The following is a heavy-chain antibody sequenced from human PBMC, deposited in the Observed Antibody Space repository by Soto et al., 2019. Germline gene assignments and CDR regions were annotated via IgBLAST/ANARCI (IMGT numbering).Heavy chain of an antibody. V-gene: IGHV3-48*03. D-gene: IGHD1-26*01. CDR2: ISSSGSTI. Sequence: GGSLRLSCAASGFTFSSYEMNWARQAPGKGLEWVSYISSSGSTIYYADSVKGRFTISRDNAKNSLYLQMNSLRAEDTAVYYCAREGPRQWEQPDHFAYWAQGTLVTVSS. CDR3: AREGPRQWEQPDHFAY. CDR1: GFTFSSYE. J-gene: IGHJ4*02.